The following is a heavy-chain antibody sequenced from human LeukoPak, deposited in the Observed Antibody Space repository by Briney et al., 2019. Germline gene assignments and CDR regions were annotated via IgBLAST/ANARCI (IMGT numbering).Heavy chain of an antibody. J-gene: IGHJ6*02. Sequence: GGSLRLSCAASGCTVSSNYTSWVRQAPGKGLKWVSFISSSSSYIYYADSVKGRFTISRDNAKNTLYLQMNSLRAEDTAVYYCARGLAGAVNGMDVWGQGTTVTVSS. CDR2: ISSSSSYI. V-gene: IGHV3-21*01. CDR3: ARGLAGAVNGMDV. CDR1: GCTVSSNY. D-gene: IGHD6-19*01.